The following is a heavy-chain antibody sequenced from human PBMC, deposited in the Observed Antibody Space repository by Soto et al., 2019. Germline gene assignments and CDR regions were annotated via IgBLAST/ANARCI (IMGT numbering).Heavy chain of an antibody. CDR1: GFTFSSYG. CDR3: ARSQYSSSWYPFDY. Sequence: QVQLVESGGGVVQPGRSLRLSCAASGFTFSSYGMHWVRQAPGKGLEWVAVIYYDGSNKYYADSVKGRFTISRDNSKNTLYLQMNSLRAEDTAVFYCARSQYSSSWYPFDYWGQGTPVTVSS. J-gene: IGHJ4*02. V-gene: IGHV3-33*01. CDR2: IYYDGSNK. D-gene: IGHD6-13*01.